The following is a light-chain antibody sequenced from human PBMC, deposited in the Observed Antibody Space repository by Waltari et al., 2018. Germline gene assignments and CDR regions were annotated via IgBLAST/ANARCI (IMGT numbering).Light chain of an antibody. CDR2: VNSDGSH. J-gene: IGLJ3*02. CDR3: QTGGHGTWV. Sequence: QLVLTQSPSASASLGASVKLTCTLSSGHSSNDIAWHQQQPEKGPRYLMKVNSDGSHSKGDKIPDRFSGSSSGAEHYLTISSLQSEDEADYYCQTGGHGTWVFGGGTKLTVL. V-gene: IGLV4-69*01. CDR1: SGHSSND.